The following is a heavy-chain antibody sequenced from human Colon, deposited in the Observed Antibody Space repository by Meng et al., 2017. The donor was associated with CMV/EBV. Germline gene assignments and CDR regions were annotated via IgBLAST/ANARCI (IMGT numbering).Heavy chain of an antibody. J-gene: IGHJ4*02. D-gene: IGHD6-13*01. CDR3: ARHTDAVSASGLDY. V-gene: IGHV4-39*01. Sequence: SETLSLTCNVSGGAISSRKYFWGWIRQPPGKGLEWIGSINLGGATYYRPSLESRITISMDPPRNLFSLIMASVTAEDTAVYYCARHTDAVSASGLDYWGQGTPVTVSS. CDR2: INLGGAT. CDR1: GGAISSRKYF.